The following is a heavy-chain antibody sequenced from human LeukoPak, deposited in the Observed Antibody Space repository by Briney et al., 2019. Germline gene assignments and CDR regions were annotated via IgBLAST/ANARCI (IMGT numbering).Heavy chain of an antibody. J-gene: IGHJ3*02. CDR1: GGSFSGYY. V-gene: IGHV4-34*01. D-gene: IGHD3-10*01. CDR2: INHSGST. CDR3: ARVGLYGSESYAAFDI. Sequence: SETLSLTCAVYGGSFSGYYWSWIRQPPGKGLEWIGEINHSGSTNYNPSLKSRVTISVDTSKNQFSLKLTSVTAADTAVYYCARVGLYGSESYAAFDIWGRGTMVTVSS.